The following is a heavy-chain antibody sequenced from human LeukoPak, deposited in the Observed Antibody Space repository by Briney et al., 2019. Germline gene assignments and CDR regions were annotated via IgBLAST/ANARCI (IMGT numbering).Heavy chain of an antibody. J-gene: IGHJ6*02. V-gene: IGHV1-2*02. CDR1: GYTFTGYY. Sequence: ASVKVSCKASGYTFTGYYLHWVRQAPGQGLEWMGWINCNSGDAEYPQEFQGRVTMTRDTSINTAYMELSSLRSEDTAVYYCARAESSSGWLLPDVWGQGTTVTVSS. CDR2: INCNSGDA. D-gene: IGHD6-19*01. CDR3: ARAESSSGWLLPDV.